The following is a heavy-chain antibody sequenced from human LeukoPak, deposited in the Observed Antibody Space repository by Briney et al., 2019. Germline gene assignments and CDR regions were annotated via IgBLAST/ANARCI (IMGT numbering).Heavy chain of an antibody. CDR2: FDPEDGET. J-gene: IGHJ6*03. CDR3: ARSSSPTTFYYYYCYMDV. Sequence: GASVKVSCKVSGYTLTELSMHWVRQAPGKGLEWMGGFDPEDGETIYAQKLQGRVTMTTDTSTSTAYMELRSLRSDDTAVYYCARSSSPTTFYYYYCYMDVWGKGTTVTISS. D-gene: IGHD6-13*01. CDR1: GYTLTELS. V-gene: IGHV1-24*01.